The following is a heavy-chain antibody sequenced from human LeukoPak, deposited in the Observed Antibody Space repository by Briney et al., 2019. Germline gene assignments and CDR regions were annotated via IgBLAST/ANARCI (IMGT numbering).Heavy chain of an antibody. J-gene: IGHJ1*01. CDR3: ARTPPYYYDSSGYYYEYFQH. V-gene: IGHV1-69*05. CDR1: GGTFSSYA. CDR2: IIPFFGTP. Sequence: SVKVSCKASGGTFSSYAISWVRQAPGQGLEWMGGIIPFFGTPNYAQKFQGRVTITTDESTSTAYMELSSLRSEDTAVYYCARTPPYYYDSSGYYYEYFQHWGQGTLVTVSS. D-gene: IGHD3-22*01.